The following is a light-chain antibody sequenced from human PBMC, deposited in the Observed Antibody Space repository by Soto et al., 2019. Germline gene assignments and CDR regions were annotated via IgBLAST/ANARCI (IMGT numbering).Light chain of an antibody. CDR3: QQSSSIPYT. CDR2: AVS. J-gene: IGKJ2*01. V-gene: IGKV1-39*01. CDR1: QRVSTY. Sequence: DIQMTLSPSSLSASVGDRVTIACRTSQRVSTYLNWYQQKPGRAPNLLIFAVSNLQSGVPSRFRGSGSGRDFTLTITTLQPEDFATYYCQQSSSIPYTFGQGTKLDI.